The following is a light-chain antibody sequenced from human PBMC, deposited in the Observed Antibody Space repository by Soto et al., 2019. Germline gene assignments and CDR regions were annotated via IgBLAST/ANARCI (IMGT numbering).Light chain of an antibody. CDR2: EVN. CDR1: SSDIGSYDL. J-gene: IGLJ2*01. Sequence: QSVLTQPASVSGSPGQSITISCTGASSDIGSYDLVSWYQQNPGKTPRLIIYEVNKRPWGVSNRFSGSKSGNTASLTISGLQVEDEADYYCCSYTSSNTLVFGGGTKLTVL. CDR3: CSYTSSNTLV. V-gene: IGLV2-23*02.